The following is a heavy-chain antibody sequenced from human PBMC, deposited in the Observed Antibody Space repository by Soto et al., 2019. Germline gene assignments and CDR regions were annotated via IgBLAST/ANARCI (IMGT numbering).Heavy chain of an antibody. CDR1: GFTVTNGY. CDR2: VYTRGRT. J-gene: IGHJ4*02. CDR3: ARAGFERLYFDQ. D-gene: IGHD1-1*01. V-gene: IGHV3-53*01. Sequence: EVPLVESGGDLIQPGGSLRLSCAASGFTVTNGYMAWVRQAPGKGLEWVSVVYTRGRTYHADSVKGRFTVSRDISTNMFFLQMNKLSAEDMATYYCARAGFERLYFDQWGRGTLVTVSS.